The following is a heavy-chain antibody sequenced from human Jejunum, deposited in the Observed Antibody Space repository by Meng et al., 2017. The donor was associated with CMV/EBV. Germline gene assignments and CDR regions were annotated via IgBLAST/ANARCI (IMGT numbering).Heavy chain of an antibody. CDR1: GDSLSGYY. J-gene: IGHJ5*02. CDR3: ARGGSSSWSRWLDP. D-gene: IGHD6-13*01. CDR2: INHSGTT. Sequence: VYGDSLSGYYWSWVRQPPREGVEGIGEINHSGTTHYSPSLKSRVTLSVDTSKNQISLKMTSVTAADTAVYFCARGGSSSWSRWLDPWGQGSLVTVSS. V-gene: IGHV4-34*01.